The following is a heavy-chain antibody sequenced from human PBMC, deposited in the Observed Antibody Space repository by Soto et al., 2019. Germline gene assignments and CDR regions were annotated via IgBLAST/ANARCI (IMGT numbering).Heavy chain of an antibody. V-gene: IGHV1-69*12. D-gene: IGHD3-10*01. J-gene: IGHJ6*02. CDR2: IIPIFGTA. Sequence: QVQLVQSGAEVKKPGSSVKVSCKASGGTFSSYAISRVRQAPGQGLEWMGGIIPIFGTANYAQKFQGRVTITADESTSTAYMELSSLRSEDTAVYYCATRITMVRGVTYYYYGMDVWGQGTTVTVSS. CDR1: GGTFSSYA. CDR3: ATRITMVRGVTYYYYGMDV.